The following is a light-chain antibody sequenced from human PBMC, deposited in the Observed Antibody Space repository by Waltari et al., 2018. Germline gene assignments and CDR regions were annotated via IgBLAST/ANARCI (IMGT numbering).Light chain of an antibody. V-gene: IGKV4-1*01. CDR3: QQYYSRRT. J-gene: IGKJ1*01. CDR2: WAS. Sequence: IVMTQSPDSLAVSLGERATINCKSSQSILYNSNDKNYLAWYQQKPGQPPKLLIYWASTRESGVPDRCSGNGSGTDFTLTISSLQAEDVAVYYCQQYYSRRTFGQGTKVEI. CDR1: QSILYNSNDKNY.